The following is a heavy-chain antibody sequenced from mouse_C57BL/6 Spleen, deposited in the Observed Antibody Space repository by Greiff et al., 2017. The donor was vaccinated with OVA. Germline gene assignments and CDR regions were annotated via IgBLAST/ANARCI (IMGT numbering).Heavy chain of an antibody. CDR3: ARSDYGSSYYFDY. CDR1: GYTFTDYY. CDR2: INPNNGGT. Sequence: LQQSGPELVKPGASVKISCKASGYTFTDYYMNWVKQSHGKSLEWIGDINPNNGGTSYNQKFKGKATLTVDKSSSTAYMELRSLTSEDSAVYYCARSDYGSSYYFDYWGQGTTLTVSS. J-gene: IGHJ2*01. V-gene: IGHV1-26*01. D-gene: IGHD1-1*01.